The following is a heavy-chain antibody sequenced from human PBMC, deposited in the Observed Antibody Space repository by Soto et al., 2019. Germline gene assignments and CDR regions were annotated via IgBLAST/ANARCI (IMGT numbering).Heavy chain of an antibody. CDR3: AKDRGNGIAAAAWYYFDY. CDR2: ISGSGGST. D-gene: IGHD6-13*01. J-gene: IGHJ4*02. Sequence: GGSLRLSCAASGFTFSSYAMSWVRQAPGKGLEWVSAISGSGGSTYYADSVKGRFTISRDNSKNTLYLQMNSLRAEDTAVYYCAKDRGNGIAAAAWYYFDYWGQGTLVTVSS. CDR1: GFTFSSYA. V-gene: IGHV3-23*01.